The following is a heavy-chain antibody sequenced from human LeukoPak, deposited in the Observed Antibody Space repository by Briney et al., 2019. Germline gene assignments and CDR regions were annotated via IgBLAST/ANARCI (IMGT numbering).Heavy chain of an antibody. CDR3: ARDGTGDRWGHFDD. D-gene: IGHD1-1*01. CDR2: IYSGGST. J-gene: IGHJ4*02. V-gene: IGHV3-53*01. CDR1: GFTHCINH. Sequence: GGPLTLSCGPWGFTHCINHKRGVPEAPGKGVEGVSVIYSGGSTYYAASVVDRLTISRNNSKNTLYLQMNSLRAEDTAVYYCARDGTGDRWGHFDDWCREPWSP.